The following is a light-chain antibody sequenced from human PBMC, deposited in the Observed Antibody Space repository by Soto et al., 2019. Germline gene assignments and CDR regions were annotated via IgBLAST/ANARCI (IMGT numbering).Light chain of an antibody. Sequence: IQLTQSPSSLSASVGDRVTITCRASQGISSYLAWYQQKPGKAPKLLIYAASTLQSVVPSRFSGSGSGTDFTLTISSLQPEDFATYYCQQLNSYPLTFGGGSKLEIK. CDR3: QQLNSYPLT. J-gene: IGKJ4*01. CDR1: QGISSY. V-gene: IGKV1-9*01. CDR2: AAS.